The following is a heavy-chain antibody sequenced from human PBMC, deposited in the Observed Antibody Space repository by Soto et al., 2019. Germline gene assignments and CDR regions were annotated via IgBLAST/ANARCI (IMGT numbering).Heavy chain of an antibody. CDR1: GGSVSSGGYS. CDR3: ARVPDR. V-gene: IGHV4-30-2*01. Sequence: PSETLSLTCSVSGGSVSSGGYSWSWIRQPPGKGLEWIGYIYHSGSTYYNPSLKSRVTISVDRSKNQFSLKLSSVTAADTAVYYCARVPDRWGQGTLVTVSS. J-gene: IGHJ5*02. D-gene: IGHD2-2*01. CDR2: IYHSGST.